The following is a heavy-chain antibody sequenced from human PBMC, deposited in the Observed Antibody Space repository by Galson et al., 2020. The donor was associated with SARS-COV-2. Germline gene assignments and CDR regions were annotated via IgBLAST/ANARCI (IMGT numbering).Heavy chain of an antibody. Sequence: GGSLRLSCSASGFTFSSYAMHWVRQPPGKGLGSVSAISSNVGSTYYADSRKGRFTISRDNSKNTLYLQMSRLRAEDTAVYYRVKGNYYDSSGYYSIGFDYWGQGTLVTVYS. J-gene: IGHJ4*02. V-gene: IGHV3-64D*06. D-gene: IGHD3-22*01. CDR2: ISSNVGST. CDR3: VKGNYYDSSGYYSIGFDY. CDR1: GFTFSSYA.